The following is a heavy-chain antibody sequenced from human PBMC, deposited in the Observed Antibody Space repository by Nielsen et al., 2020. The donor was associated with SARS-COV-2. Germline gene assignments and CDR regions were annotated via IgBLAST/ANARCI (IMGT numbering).Heavy chain of an antibody. CDR2: INPYGSGT. J-gene: IGHJ4*02. CDR3: ARDQAYDDGGLDY. V-gene: IGHV3-74*01. D-gene: IGHD3-22*01. CDR1: GFTFSSTW. Sequence: GESLKISCSASGFTFSSTWMDWVRQAPGQGLVWVSRINPYGSGTAYADSVKGRFAVSRDNSKNTLYLQMNSLRAEDTAVYYCARDQAYDDGGLDYWGQGTLVTVSS.